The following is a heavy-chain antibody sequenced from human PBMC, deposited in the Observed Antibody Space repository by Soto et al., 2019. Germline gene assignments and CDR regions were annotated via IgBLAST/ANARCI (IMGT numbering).Heavy chain of an antibody. Sequence: QVQLQESGPGLVKPSGTLSLTCAVSSGSISSSNWWSWVRQPPGKVLEWIGEIYHSGSTNYNPSLKSRVTISVDKSKNHFSLKLSSGTAADPAVYYCASKLYCSSTSCYSNWLDPWGQGTLVTVSS. V-gene: IGHV4-4*02. D-gene: IGHD2-2*01. J-gene: IGHJ5*02. CDR2: IYHSGST. CDR3: ASKLYCSSTSCYSNWLDP. CDR1: SGSISSSNW.